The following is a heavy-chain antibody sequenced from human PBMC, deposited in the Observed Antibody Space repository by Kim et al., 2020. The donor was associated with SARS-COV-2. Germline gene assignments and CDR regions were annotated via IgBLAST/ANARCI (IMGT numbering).Heavy chain of an antibody. D-gene: IGHD3-10*01. V-gene: IGHV3-23*01. CDR3: AKFESYYQAHWVNV. J-gene: IGHJ6*02. Sequence: AHSVKGRFTLSGDNSRNTLFLQMNSLRAEDTAIYYCAKFESYYQAHWVNVWGQGTTVTVSS.